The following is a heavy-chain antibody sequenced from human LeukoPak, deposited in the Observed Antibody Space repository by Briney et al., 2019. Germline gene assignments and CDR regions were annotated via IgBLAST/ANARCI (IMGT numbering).Heavy chain of an antibody. CDR1: GLTFSTHA. D-gene: IGHD1-26*01. Sequence: GGSLRLSCITSGLTFSTHAIHWVRQAPGKGLEWVAVIWYDGSNKYYADSVKGRFTISRDNSKNTLYLQMNSLRAEDTAVYYCARDRHSSGSYYFHYWGQGTLVTVSS. V-gene: IGHV3-30*04. J-gene: IGHJ4*02. CDR3: ARDRHSSGSYYFHY. CDR2: IWYDGSNK.